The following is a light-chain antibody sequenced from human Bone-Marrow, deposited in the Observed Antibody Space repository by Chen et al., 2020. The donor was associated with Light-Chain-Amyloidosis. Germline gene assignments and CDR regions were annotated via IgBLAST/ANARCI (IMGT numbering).Light chain of an antibody. CDR2: DDS. CDR1: NIGSKS. CDR3: QVWDSSSDHHVV. Sequence: SYVLTQPPSVSVAPGKTARITCGGNNIGSKSVHWYQQKPGQAPVLVVYDDSHRPSGIPERFSGYNSGNTATLTISRVEAGDEADYYCQVWDSSSDHHVVFGGGTKLTVL. V-gene: IGLV3-21*03. J-gene: IGLJ2*01.